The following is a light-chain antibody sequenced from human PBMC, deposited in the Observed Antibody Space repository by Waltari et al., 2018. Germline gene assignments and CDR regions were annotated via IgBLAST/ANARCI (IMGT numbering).Light chain of an antibody. CDR2: EAS. CDR1: QSVSSY. CDR3: QQRSNWPTWT. J-gene: IGKJ1*01. Sequence: EIVLTQSPATLSLSPGERATLSCRASQSVSSYLAWYQQKPGQAPRRLIYEASNRATGIPARFSGSGSGTDFTLTISSLEPEDFAVYYCQQRSNWPTWTFGQGTKVEIK. V-gene: IGKV3-11*01.